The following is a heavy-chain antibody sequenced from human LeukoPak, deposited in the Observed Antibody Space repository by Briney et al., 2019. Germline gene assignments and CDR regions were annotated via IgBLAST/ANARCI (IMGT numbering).Heavy chain of an antibody. CDR3: AKDRVFLGVHFDY. CDR2: IWSDGSNK. Sequence: GGSLRLSCATSGFTFSGYGMHWVRQAPGKGLEWVTVIWSDGSNKYYADSVKGRFTISRDNSKNTLYLQMNSLRAEDTAVYYCAKDRVFLGVHFDYWGQGTLVTVSS. V-gene: IGHV3-30*02. CDR1: GFTFSGYG. D-gene: IGHD2-8*01. J-gene: IGHJ4*02.